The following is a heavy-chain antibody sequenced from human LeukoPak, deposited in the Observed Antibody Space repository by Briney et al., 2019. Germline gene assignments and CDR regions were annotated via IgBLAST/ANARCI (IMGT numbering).Heavy chain of an antibody. V-gene: IGHV4-34*01. J-gene: IGHJ4*02. CDR2: INHSGST. Sequence: PSETLSLTCAVYGGSFSGYYWSWIRQPPGKGLEWIGEINHSGSTNYNPSLKSRVTISVDTSKNQFSLKLSSVTAADTAVYYCARLGSYDILTGYYHDWGQGTLVTVSS. D-gene: IGHD3-9*01. CDR3: ARLGSYDILTGYYHD. CDR1: GGSFSGYY.